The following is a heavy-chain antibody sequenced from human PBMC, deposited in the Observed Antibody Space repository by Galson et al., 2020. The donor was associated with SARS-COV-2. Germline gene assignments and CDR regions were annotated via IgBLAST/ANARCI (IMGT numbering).Heavy chain of an antibody. D-gene: IGHD3-10*01. Sequence: SETLSLTCAVSGGSFSDYYWTWIRQSPEKGLEWIGEINHSGSTNNNPSLKSRITISVDTSKNQVSLKLKSVTAADTAVYYCARKRDGSVRYYYYLDLWGKGTAVTVS. CDR2: INHSGST. CDR1: GGSFSDYY. CDR3: ARKRDGSVRYYYYLDL. V-gene: IGHV4-34*01. J-gene: IGHJ6*03.